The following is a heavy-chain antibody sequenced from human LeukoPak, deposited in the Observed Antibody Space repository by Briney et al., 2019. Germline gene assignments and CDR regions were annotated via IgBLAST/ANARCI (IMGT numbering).Heavy chain of an antibody. CDR2: IYYSGST. CDR3: ARALIVVVINDAFDI. J-gene: IGHJ3*02. CDR1: GGSISSSSYY. Sequence: SETLSLTCTVSGGSISSSSYYWGWIRQPPGKGLEWIGSIYYSGSTYYNPSLKSRVTISVDTSKNQFSLKLSSVTAADTAVYYCARALIVVVINDAFDIWGQGTMVTVSS. D-gene: IGHD3-22*01. V-gene: IGHV4-39*01.